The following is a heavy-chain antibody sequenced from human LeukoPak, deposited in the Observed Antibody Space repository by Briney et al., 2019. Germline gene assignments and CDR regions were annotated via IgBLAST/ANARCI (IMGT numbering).Heavy chain of an antibody. CDR1: GFTFSSYG. CDR2: ISYDGSNK. CDR3: AKTGSADYDLDY. J-gene: IGHJ4*02. Sequence: GRSLRLSCAASGFTFSSYGMHWVRQAPGKGLEWVAVISYDGSNKYYADSVKGRFTISRDNSKNTLYLQMNSLRAEDTAVYYCAKTGSADYDLDYWGQGTLVTVSS. D-gene: IGHD3-22*01. V-gene: IGHV3-30*18.